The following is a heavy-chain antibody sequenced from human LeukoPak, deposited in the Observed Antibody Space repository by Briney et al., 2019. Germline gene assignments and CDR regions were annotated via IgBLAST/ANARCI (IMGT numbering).Heavy chain of an antibody. J-gene: IGHJ6*03. CDR2: INPNSGGT. Sequence: ASVKVSCKASGYTFTGYYMHWVRQAPGQGLEWMGWINPNSGGTNFAQKFQDRVTMTGDTSISTAYMELSRLRSDDTAVYYCARGAFNSSSGYKYYYMDVWGKGTTVTVS. V-gene: IGHV1-2*02. D-gene: IGHD6-6*01. CDR3: ARGAFNSSSGYKYYYMDV. CDR1: GYTFTGYY.